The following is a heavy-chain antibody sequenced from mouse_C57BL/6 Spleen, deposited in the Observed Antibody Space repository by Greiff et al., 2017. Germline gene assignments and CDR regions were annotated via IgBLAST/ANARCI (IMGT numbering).Heavy chain of an antibody. J-gene: IGHJ3*01. CDR1: GYTFTSYW. D-gene: IGHD2-2*01. Sequence: LKQPGAELVRPGSSVKLSCKASGYTFTSYWMHWVKQRPIQGLEWIGNIDPSDSETHYNQKFKDKATLTVDKSSSTAYMQLSSLTSEDSAVYYCAIYYGSSWFAYWGQGTLVTVSA. CDR3: AIYYGSSWFAY. V-gene: IGHV1-52*01. CDR2: IDPSDSET.